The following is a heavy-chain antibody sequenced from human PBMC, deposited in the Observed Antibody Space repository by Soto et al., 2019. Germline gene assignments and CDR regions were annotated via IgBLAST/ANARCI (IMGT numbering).Heavy chain of an antibody. D-gene: IGHD5-18*01. CDR2: INAGNGNT. J-gene: IGHJ4*02. CDR3: ARDPGYSYGYN. CDR1: GYTFTSYA. V-gene: IGHV1-3*01. Sequence: AASVKVSCKASGYTFTSYAMHWVRQAPGQRLEWMGWINAGNGNTKYSQKFQGRVTITRDTSASTAYMELSSLRSEDTAVYYCARDPGYSYGYNWDQGTLVTVSS.